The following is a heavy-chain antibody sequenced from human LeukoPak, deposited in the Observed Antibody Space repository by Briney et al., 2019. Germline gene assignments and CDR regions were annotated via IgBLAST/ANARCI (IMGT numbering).Heavy chain of an antibody. CDR3: ARGGLGIGDFDI. V-gene: IGHV3-33*01. D-gene: IGHD7-27*01. CDR1: GFTFSSYG. Sequence: GGSLRLSCAASGFTFSSYGMHWVRQAPGKGLEWVAVIWYDGSNKYYADSVKGRFTISRDNSKNALYLQMNSLRAEDTAVYYCARGGLGIGDFDIWGQGTMVTVSS. J-gene: IGHJ3*02. CDR2: IWYDGSNK.